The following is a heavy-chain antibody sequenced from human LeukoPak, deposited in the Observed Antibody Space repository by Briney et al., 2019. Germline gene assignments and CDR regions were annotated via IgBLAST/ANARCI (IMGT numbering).Heavy chain of an antibody. CDR2: IYSGGGT. Sequence: GGSLRLSCAASQFTFINYSMSWVRQAPGKGLEWVSVIYSGGGTYYADSVKGRFSISRDSSENTLYLQMNSLRAEDTAVYYCARGRQDNSLRRFDYWGQGTLVTVSS. V-gene: IGHV3-66*01. J-gene: IGHJ4*02. D-gene: IGHD1-20*01. CDR1: QFTFINYS. CDR3: ARGRQDNSLRRFDY.